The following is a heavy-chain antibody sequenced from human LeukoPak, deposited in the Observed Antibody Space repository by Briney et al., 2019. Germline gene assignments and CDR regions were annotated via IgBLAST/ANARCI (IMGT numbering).Heavy chain of an antibody. D-gene: IGHD6-6*01. V-gene: IGHV1-2*02. J-gene: IGHJ5*02. CDR1: GYTFTGYY. CDR2: INPNSGGT. CDR3: ARDAGSEQLVSNWFDP. Sequence: ASVKVSCKASGYTFTGYYMHWVRQAPGQGLEWMGWINPNSGGTNYAQKFQGRVTMTRDTSIGTAYMELSRLRSDDTAVYYCARDAGSEQLVSNWFDPWGQGTLVTVSS.